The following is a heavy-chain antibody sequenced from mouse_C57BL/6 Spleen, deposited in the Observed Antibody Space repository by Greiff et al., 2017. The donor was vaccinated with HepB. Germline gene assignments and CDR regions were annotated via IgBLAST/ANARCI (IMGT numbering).Heavy chain of an antibody. CDR2: INPNNGGT. Sequence: EVQLQQSGPELVKPGASVKIPCKASGYTFTDYNMDWVKQSHGKSLEWIGDINPNNGGTIYNQKFKGKATLTVDKSSSTAYMELRSLTSEDTAVYYGAGIYYDSSWFAYWGQGTLVTVSA. V-gene: IGHV1-18*01. J-gene: IGHJ3*01. D-gene: IGHD2-4*01. CDR3: AGIYYDSSWFAY. CDR1: GYTFTDYN.